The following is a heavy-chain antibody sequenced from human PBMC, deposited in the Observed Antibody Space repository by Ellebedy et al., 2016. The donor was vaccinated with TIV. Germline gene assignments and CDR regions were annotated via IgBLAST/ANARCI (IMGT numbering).Heavy chain of an antibody. D-gene: IGHD3-9*01. CDR3: ARDRWNLLTGYSNDF. Sequence: ASVKVSCKASGYTFTSYGVSWVRQASGQGLEWMGWISAYNGNTNYAQKFQGRVTMTTDTSTSTAYMELRSLRSDDTAVYYCARDRWNLLTGYSNDFWGQGTLVIVSS. CDR1: GYTFTSYG. J-gene: IGHJ4*02. CDR2: ISAYNGNT. V-gene: IGHV1-18*01.